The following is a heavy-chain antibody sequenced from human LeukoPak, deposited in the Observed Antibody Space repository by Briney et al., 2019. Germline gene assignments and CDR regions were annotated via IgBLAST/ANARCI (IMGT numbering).Heavy chain of an antibody. V-gene: IGHV3-21*06. Sequence: GGSLRLSCAASAFSFSNYNMNWVRQAPGRGLEWVSSITSSSSYIYYADSVKGRFTISRDNAKNSLYLQMDSLRVEDTAEYYCARDPYSGNYGAYYYYYMDVWGKGTTVTVSS. CDR1: AFSFSNYN. J-gene: IGHJ6*03. CDR3: ARDPYSGNYGAYYYYYMDV. D-gene: IGHD1-26*01. CDR2: ITSSSSYI.